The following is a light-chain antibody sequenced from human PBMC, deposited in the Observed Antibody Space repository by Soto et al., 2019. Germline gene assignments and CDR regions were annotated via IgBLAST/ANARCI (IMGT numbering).Light chain of an antibody. V-gene: IGKV1-39*01. CDR2: AAS. CDR1: QSISSY. J-gene: IGKJ1*01. CDR3: QQSYSTPRA. Sequence: DIQMTQSPSSLSASVGDRVTITCRASQSISSYLYWYHQKPGKAPNLLMYAASNLPSGVPSRFSGSGSGTDFTLTISSLQLEDFATYYCQQSYSTPRAFGQGTKVEIK.